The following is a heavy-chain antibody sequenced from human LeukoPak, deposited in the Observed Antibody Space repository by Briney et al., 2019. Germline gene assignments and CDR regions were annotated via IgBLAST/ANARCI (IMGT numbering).Heavy chain of an antibody. CDR1: GFTFRSYA. J-gene: IGHJ4*02. CDR3: ARTPYGDYVSYDY. D-gene: IGHD4-17*01. CDR2: ISSNGGST. Sequence: PGGSLRLSCAASGFTFRSYAMHWVRQAPGKGLEYVSAISSNGGSTYYANSVKGRFTISRDNSKNTLYLQMGSLRAEDMAVYYCARTPYGDYVSYDYWGQGTLVTVSS. V-gene: IGHV3-64*01.